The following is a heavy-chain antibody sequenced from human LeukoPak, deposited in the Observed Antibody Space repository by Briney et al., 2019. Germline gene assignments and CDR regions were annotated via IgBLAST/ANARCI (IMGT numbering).Heavy chain of an antibody. Sequence: ASVKVSCKASGYSFTGYYMHWVRQAPGQGLEWMGWINPNSGGTKYAQKFQGRVTMTRDMSISTAYMELRRLRSDDTAVYYCARVTVVGYHIDYWGQGTLVTVSS. D-gene: IGHD1-26*01. CDR2: INPNSGGT. V-gene: IGHV1-2*02. CDR3: ARVTVVGYHIDY. J-gene: IGHJ4*02. CDR1: GYSFTGYY.